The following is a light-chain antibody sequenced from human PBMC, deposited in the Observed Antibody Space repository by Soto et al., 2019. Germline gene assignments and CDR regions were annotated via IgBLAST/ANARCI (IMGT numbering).Light chain of an antibody. CDR2: DES. Sequence: DIQMTQSPSSLSASVGDRVTITCQASQDISNYLNWYQQKPGKAPKLLIYDESNLETGVPSRFSGSGSGTDFTFTISSLQPEDIATYYCLQYDNLLTFGPGTKVDIK. J-gene: IGKJ3*01. CDR3: LQYDNLLT. V-gene: IGKV1-33*01. CDR1: QDISNY.